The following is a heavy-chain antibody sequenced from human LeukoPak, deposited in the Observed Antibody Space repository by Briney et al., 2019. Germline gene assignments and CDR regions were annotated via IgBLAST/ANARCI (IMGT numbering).Heavy chain of an antibody. CDR1: GYSIISDYF. Sequence: SETLSLTCIVSGYSIISDYFWGWVRQPPGKGPEWIGSIFHSGSVYYNPSLKSRVTISIDPSKNQFSLKLSSVTAADTAVYYCARGARGSSGWGQGTLVTVSS. D-gene: IGHD6-6*01. CDR3: ARGARGSSG. V-gene: IGHV4-38-2*02. J-gene: IGHJ4*02. CDR2: IFHSGSV.